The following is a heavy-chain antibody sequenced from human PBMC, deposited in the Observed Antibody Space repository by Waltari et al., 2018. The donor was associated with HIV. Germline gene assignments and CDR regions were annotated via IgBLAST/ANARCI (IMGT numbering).Heavy chain of an antibody. V-gene: IGHV4-59*01. D-gene: IGHD6-6*01. J-gene: IGHJ4*02. CDR3: ARGEHSGSGASDY. CDR2: INYSGST. Sequence: QVQLQESGPGLVKPSETLSLTCTASGGSISTNYWSWIRQPPGKGLGWFVFINYSGSTNYTPSLKSRVTISVDTSKNQLSRKVSSVTAADSAVYYCARGEHSGSGASDYWGQGTLVTVSS. CDR1: GGSISTNY.